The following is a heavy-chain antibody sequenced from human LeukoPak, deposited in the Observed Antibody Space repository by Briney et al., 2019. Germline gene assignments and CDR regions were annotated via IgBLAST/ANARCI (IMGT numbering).Heavy chain of an antibody. Sequence: RGSLRLSCAASGFTFSSYWMRWVRQAPGKGLEWVANIKQDGNEKYYLDSVKGRFTISRDNAKNSLYLQMNSLRAEDTAVYYCARDDCSSISCYHNWFDPWGQGTLVTVSS. D-gene: IGHD2-2*01. J-gene: IGHJ5*02. CDR3: ARDDCSSISCYHNWFDP. V-gene: IGHV3-7*01. CDR1: GFTFSSYW. CDR2: IKQDGNEK.